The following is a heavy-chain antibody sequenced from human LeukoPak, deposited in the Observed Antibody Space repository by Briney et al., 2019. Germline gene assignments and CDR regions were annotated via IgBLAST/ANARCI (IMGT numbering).Heavy chain of an antibody. D-gene: IGHD5-18*01. CDR3: AREGGGDTAMVSAYFDY. V-gene: IGHV1-46*01. J-gene: IGHJ4*02. CDR2: INPSGGST. Sequence: GSVKVSCKASGYTFTSYYMHWVRQAPGQGLEWMGIINPSGGSTSYAQKFQGRVTMTRDTSTSTVYMELSSLRSEDTAVYYCAREGGGDTAMVSAYFDYWGQGTLVTVSS. CDR1: GYTFTSYY.